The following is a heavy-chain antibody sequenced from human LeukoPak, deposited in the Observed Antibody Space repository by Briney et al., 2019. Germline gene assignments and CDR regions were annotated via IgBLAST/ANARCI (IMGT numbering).Heavy chain of an antibody. D-gene: IGHD6-6*01. CDR3: ARERGRSIAARPGWIDP. J-gene: IGHJ5*02. CDR2: INPNSGGT. Sequence: ASVKVSCTASVYTFTGYYMHWVRQAPGQGLEWMGWINPNSGGTNYAQKFQGRVTMTRDTSISTAYMELSRLRSDDTAVYYFARERGRSIAARPGWIDPWSQGTLVTVSS. V-gene: IGHV1-2*02. CDR1: VYTFTGYY.